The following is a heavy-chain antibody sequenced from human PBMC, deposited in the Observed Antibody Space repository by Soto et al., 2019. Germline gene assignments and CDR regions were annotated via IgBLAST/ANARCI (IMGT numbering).Heavy chain of an antibody. CDR3: ARPYYDILTGYPGAAFDI. Sequence: QVQLVQSGAEVKKPGSSVKVSCKASGGTFSSYAISWVRQAPGQGLEWMGGIIPIFGTANYAQKFQGRVTITADESTSTAYMELSSLRSEDTVVYYCARPYYDILTGYPGAAFDIWGQGTMVTVSS. J-gene: IGHJ3*02. D-gene: IGHD3-9*01. V-gene: IGHV1-69*01. CDR1: GGTFSSYA. CDR2: IIPIFGTA.